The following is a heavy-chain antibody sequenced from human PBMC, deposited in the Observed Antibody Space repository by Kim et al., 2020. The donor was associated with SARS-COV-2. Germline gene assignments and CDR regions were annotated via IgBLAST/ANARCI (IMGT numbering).Heavy chain of an antibody. D-gene: IGHD6-13*01. CDR3: ARDGRSSDYLHYYGLDV. CDR1: GYTFVDYY. CDR2: INPRGGAT. V-gene: IGHV1-2*02. J-gene: IGHJ6*02. Sequence: ASVKVSCKTSGYTFVDYYLHWVRQAPGQGLEWMGWINPRGGATNYGEKFQGRVTVTRDTSTSTVFMELGSLTSDDTALYYCARDGRSSDYLHYYGLDVWGQGTTVTVSS.